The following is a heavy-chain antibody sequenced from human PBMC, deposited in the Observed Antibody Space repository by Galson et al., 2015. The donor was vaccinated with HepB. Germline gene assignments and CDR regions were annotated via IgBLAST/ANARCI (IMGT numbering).Heavy chain of an antibody. D-gene: IGHD3-3*01. CDR2: ISWSRDNI. CDR1: GFNFDDYA. V-gene: IGHV3-9*01. CDR3: AKDRSPGAFGVAPTTPRFPAEFDP. J-gene: IGHJ5*02. Sequence: SLRLSCAASGFNFDDYAMHWVRQAPGKGLEWVSSISWSRDNIDYADSVKGRFTISRDNAKNSLYLQMNSLRAEDTALYYCAKDRSPGAFGVAPTTPRFPAEFDPWGQGTLVTVSS.